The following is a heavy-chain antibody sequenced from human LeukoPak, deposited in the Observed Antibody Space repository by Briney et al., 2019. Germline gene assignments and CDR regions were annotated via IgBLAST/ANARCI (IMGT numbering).Heavy chain of an antibody. CDR2: ISYDGSNK. V-gene: IGHV3-30*03. J-gene: IGHJ4*02. CDR1: GFTFSSYG. CDR3: AGLGRYFDWLSPDFDY. Sequence: PGRSLRLSRAASGFTFSSYGMHWVRQAPGKGLEWVAVISYDGSNKYYADSVKGRFTISRDNSKNTLYLQMNSLRAEDTAVYYCAGLGRYFDWLSPDFDYWGQGTLVTVSS. D-gene: IGHD3-9*01.